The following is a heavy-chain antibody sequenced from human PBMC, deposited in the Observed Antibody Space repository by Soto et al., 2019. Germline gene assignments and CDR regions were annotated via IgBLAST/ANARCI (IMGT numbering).Heavy chain of an antibody. Sequence: QVQLVQSGAEVKKPGASVKVSCKASGYTFTNYDINWLRQATGQGLEWMGWMNPNSGNTGYAQKFQGRVTLTRDTSTSTAYMELSSLTSDDTAVYYYARDSPSRRVTPFDYWGQGTLVTVSS. J-gene: IGHJ4*02. CDR1: GYTFTNYD. V-gene: IGHV1-8*01. CDR3: ARDSPSRRVTPFDY. CDR2: MNPNSGNT. D-gene: IGHD5-18*01.